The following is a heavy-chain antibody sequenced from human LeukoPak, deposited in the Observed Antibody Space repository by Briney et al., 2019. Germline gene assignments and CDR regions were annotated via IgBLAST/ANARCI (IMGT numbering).Heavy chain of an antibody. D-gene: IGHD6-6*01. V-gene: IGHV3-23*01. Sequence: PGGSPRLSCAASGFTFSSYAMNWVRQAPGKGLEWVSATNGSGGITYYADSVKGRFTISRDKSKNTLYLQMNSLRAEDTAVYYCAKGGRSSSSRGIDYMDVWGKGTTVTVSS. CDR2: TNGSGGIT. CDR1: GFTFSSYA. J-gene: IGHJ6*03. CDR3: AKGGRSSSSRGIDYMDV.